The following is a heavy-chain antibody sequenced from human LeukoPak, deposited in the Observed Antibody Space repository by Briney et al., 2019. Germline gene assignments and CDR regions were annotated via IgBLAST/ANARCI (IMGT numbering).Heavy chain of an antibody. CDR3: AKQGSSGWSHFDY. CDR2: ISGSGGST. D-gene: IGHD6-19*01. J-gene: IGHJ4*02. CDR1: GFTFSSYA. V-gene: IGHV3-23*01. Sequence: GGFLRLSCAASGFTFSSYAMSWVRQAPGKGLEWVSAISGSGGSTYYADSVKGRFTISRDNSKNTLYLQMNSLRAEDTAVYYCAKQGSSGWSHFDYWGQGTLVTVSS.